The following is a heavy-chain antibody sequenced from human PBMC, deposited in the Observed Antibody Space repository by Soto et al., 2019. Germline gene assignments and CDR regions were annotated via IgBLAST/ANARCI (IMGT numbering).Heavy chain of an antibody. CDR2: IYGGGTT. J-gene: IGHJ4*02. CDR1: GFTVSSKY. CDR3: VQTTGWPGFDF. V-gene: IGHV3-53*01. Sequence: EVQLVESGGGLIQPGGSLRLSCAASGFTVSSKYMTWVRQAPGKGLEWVSVIYGGGTTYYADCVKGRFTISRDNSENTLYLQMNSLRAEDTAVYYCVQTTGWPGFDFWGQGTLVTVSS. D-gene: IGHD6-19*01.